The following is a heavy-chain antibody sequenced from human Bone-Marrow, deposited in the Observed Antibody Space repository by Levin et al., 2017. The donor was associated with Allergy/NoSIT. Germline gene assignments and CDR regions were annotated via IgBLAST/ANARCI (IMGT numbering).Heavy chain of an antibody. J-gene: IGHJ4*02. CDR3: ARDLYCTNGVCADY. CDR2: MNPNSGNT. V-gene: IGHV1-8*01. CDR1: GYTFTSYD. D-gene: IGHD2-8*01. Sequence: ASVKVSCKASGYTFTSYDINWVRQSTGQGLEWMGWMNPNSGNTGYAQKFQGRVTMTRNTSISTAYMELSSLRSEDTAVYYCARDLYCTNGVCADYWGQGTLVTVSS.